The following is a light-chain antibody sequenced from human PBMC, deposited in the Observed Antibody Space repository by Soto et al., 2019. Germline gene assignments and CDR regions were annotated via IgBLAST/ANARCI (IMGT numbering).Light chain of an antibody. J-gene: IGKJ5*01. V-gene: IGKV3-20*01. CDR1: QSVNNNY. CDR2: GAS. Sequence: ENVLTQSPGTLSLSPGERATLSCRASQSVNNNYLAWFQQKPGQAPRLLISGASSRATGIPDRFSGSGSGTDFALTISRLEPEDFAVYYCQQYGSSPFTFGQGTRLEIK. CDR3: QQYGSSPFT.